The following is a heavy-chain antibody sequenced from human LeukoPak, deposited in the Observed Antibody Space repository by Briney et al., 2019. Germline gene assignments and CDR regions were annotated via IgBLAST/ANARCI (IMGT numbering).Heavy chain of an antibody. CDR3: ARHPIAADYGLTLVVFDY. D-gene: IGHD6-13*01. V-gene: IGHV5-51*01. CDR1: GYSFTSYW. Sequence: GESLKISCKGSGYSFTSYWIGWVRQMPGKGLEWMGIIYPGDSDTRYSPSFQGQVTISADKSISTAYLQWSSLKASDTAMYYCARHPIAADYGLTLVVFDYWGQGTLVTASS. J-gene: IGHJ4*02. CDR2: IYPGDSDT.